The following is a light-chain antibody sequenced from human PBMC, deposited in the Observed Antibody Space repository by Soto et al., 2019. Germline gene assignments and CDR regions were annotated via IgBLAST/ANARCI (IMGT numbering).Light chain of an antibody. CDR3: QQPNGLT. CDR1: PGISSY. Sequence: DIQLTQSPSFLSASVGDRVTITCRASPGISSYLAWYQQKPGKAPKLLIYAASTLQSGVPSRFSGSGSGTEFTLTICRLQPEDFATYYCQQPNGLTFGGGTKVEIK. V-gene: IGKV1-9*01. CDR2: AAS. J-gene: IGKJ4*01.